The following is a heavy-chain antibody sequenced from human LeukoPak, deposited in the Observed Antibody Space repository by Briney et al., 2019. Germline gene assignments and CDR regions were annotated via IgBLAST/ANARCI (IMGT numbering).Heavy chain of an antibody. D-gene: IGHD6-19*01. V-gene: IGHV3-21*01. Sequence: GGSLRLSCAASGFTFSSYAMSWVRQAPGKGLEWVSSITASSTAIYSADSVKGRFTISRDNAKNFLYLQMNSLRAEDTAVYYCARMEAVADPGVDYWGQGTLVTVSS. CDR3: ARMEAVADPGVDY. CDR1: GFTFSSYA. CDR2: ITASSTAI. J-gene: IGHJ4*02.